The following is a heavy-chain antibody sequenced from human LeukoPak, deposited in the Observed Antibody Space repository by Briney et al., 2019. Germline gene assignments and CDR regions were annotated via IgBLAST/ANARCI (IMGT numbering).Heavy chain of an antibody. CDR2: SIGSGGST. CDR1: RLTLSSNA. J-gene: IGHJ4*02. V-gene: IGHV3-23*01. CDR3: AKESTDPYYFDY. Sequence: GGSLTLSCAASRLTLSSNATRWVSQPPGRGREWVSASIGSGGSTYYADSVKGRFTIYRDNSKNTLYLQMNSLRAEDTAVYYCAKESTDPYYFDYWGQGTLVTVSS.